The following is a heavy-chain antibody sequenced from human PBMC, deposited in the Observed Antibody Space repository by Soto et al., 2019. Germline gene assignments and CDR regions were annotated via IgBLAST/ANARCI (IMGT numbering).Heavy chain of an antibody. V-gene: IGHV3-33*01. CDR3: AREIGLRAEGENYYYYGMDV. CDR1: GFTFSSYG. D-gene: IGHD4-17*01. CDR2: IWYDGSDK. J-gene: IGHJ6*02. Sequence: GGSLRLSCAASGFTFSSYGMHWVRQAPGKGLEWVAVIWYDGSDKYYADSVKGRFTISRDNSKNTLYLQMNSLRAEDTAVYYCAREIGLRAEGENYYYYGMDVWGQGTTVTVSS.